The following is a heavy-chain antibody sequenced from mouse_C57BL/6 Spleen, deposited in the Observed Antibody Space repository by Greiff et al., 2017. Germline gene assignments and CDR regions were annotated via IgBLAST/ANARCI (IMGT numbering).Heavy chain of an antibody. V-gene: IGHV1-55*01. J-gene: IGHJ4*01. CDR3: ARGTAQATKMDY. CDR2: IYPGSGST. D-gene: IGHD3-2*02. Sequence: VQLQQPGAELVKPGASVKMSCKASGYTFTSYWITWVKQRPGQGLEWIGDIYPGSGSTNYNEKFKSKATLTVDTSSSTAYMQLSSLTSEDSAVYYCARGTAQATKMDYWGQGTSVTVSS. CDR1: GYTFTSYW.